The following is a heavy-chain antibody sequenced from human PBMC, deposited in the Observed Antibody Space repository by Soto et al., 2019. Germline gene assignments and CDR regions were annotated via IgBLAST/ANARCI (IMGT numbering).Heavy chain of an antibody. J-gene: IGHJ3*01. CDR2: VYFSGST. CDR1: GGAITGYY. V-gene: IGHV4-59*13. CDR3: SRERGAVASKADAFDL. Sequence: SETLSLTCKVSGGAITGYYWNWIRQPPGKGLEWIGYVYFSGSTKYNPSLKSRVTISVDMSKNQFSLRLTSVTSADTAVYYCSRERGAVASKADAFDLWGQGTMVTVSS. D-gene: IGHD6-19*01.